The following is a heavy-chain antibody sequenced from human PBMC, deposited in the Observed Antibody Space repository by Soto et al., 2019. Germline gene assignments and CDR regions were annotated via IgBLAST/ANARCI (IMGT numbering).Heavy chain of an antibody. CDR2: MNPNSCNT. CDR1: GYTFTSYD. CDR3: GGGYSGSYPREGDC. V-gene: IGHV1-8*01. Sequence: QVQLVQSGAEVKKPGASVKVSCKASGYTFTSYDINWVRQATGQGLEWMGWMNPNSCNTGYAQKFQGRVTMTRNTXXSTAYMELSSLRPEDRAVYYCGGGYSGSYPREGDCWGQGTLVTVSS. J-gene: IGHJ4*02. D-gene: IGHD1-26*01.